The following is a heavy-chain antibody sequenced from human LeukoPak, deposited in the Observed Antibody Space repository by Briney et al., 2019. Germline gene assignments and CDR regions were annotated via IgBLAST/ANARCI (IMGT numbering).Heavy chain of an antibody. Sequence: GGSLRLSCAASGFTFSSYGMHWVRQAPGKGLEWVAFIRYDGSNKYYADSVNGRFTISRDNSKNTLYLQMNSLRAEDTAVYYCAKDRMIAYYYYMDVWGKGTTVTISS. V-gene: IGHV3-30*02. CDR3: AKDRMIAYYYYMDV. CDR1: GFTFSSYG. CDR2: IRYDGSNK. D-gene: IGHD3-22*01. J-gene: IGHJ6*03.